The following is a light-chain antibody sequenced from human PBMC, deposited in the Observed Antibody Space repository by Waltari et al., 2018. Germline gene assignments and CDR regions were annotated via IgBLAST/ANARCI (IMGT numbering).Light chain of an antibody. CDR3: QQRSEWPIT. CDR2: DVY. Sequence: DIVLTQSPVPLSVSPGERVTLSCRASQSVGSQLAWYQQKAGQAPRLLIHDVYNRAAGIPARFSGSGSGTDFSLTINSPEPEDSAVYFCQQRSEWPITFGGGTKVEIK. J-gene: IGKJ4*01. CDR1: QSVGSQ. V-gene: IGKV3-11*01.